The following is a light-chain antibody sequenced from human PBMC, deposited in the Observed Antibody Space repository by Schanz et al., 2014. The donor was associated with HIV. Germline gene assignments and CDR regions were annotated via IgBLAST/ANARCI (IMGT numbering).Light chain of an antibody. CDR3: QQYNDNSGT. CDR2: RAS. V-gene: IGKV1-5*03. J-gene: IGKJ2*01. Sequence: DIQMTQSPSTLSASVGDRVTITCRASQSISSWLAWYQQKPGKAPKLLIYRASYLESGVPSRFSGSGSGTEFTLTIYSLQPDDFATYYCQQYNDNSGTFGRGTKLEFK. CDR1: QSISSW.